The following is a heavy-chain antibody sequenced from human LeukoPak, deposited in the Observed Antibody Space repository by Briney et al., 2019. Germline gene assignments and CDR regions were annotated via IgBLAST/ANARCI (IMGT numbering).Heavy chain of an antibody. CDR1: GFTFSTYS. D-gene: IGHD2/OR15-2a*01. J-gene: IGHJ4*02. Sequence: GGSLRLSCAASGFTFSTYSMNWVRQAPGKGLEWVSSITGSSDFMSYADSVKGRFTISRDNAGNSLYLQMQSLRAEDTAVYYCAGDFSESRNPDYWGQGTRVTVSS. CDR3: AGDFSESRNPDY. CDR2: ITGSSDFM. V-gene: IGHV3-21*01.